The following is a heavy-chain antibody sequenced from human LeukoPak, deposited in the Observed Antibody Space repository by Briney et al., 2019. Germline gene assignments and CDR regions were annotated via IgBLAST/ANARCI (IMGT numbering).Heavy chain of an antibody. CDR1: GPTFSSFA. CDR3: AKQIVVVTAGMNYFDN. D-gene: IGHD2-15*01. Sequence: GGSLRLACAAAGPTFSSFAMNSVRQDPGKGLEWVSTITGSGSTTFYADSVKGRFTISRDNSKKTLFLQMNSLRAEDTAVYFCAKQIVVVTAGMNYFDNWGQGTLVTVSS. CDR2: ITGSGSTT. V-gene: IGHV3-23*01. J-gene: IGHJ4*02.